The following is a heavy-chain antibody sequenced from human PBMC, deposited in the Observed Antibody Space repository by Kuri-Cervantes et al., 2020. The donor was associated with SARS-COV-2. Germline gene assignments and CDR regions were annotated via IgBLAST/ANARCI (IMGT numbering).Heavy chain of an antibody. D-gene: IGHD6-6*01. V-gene: IGHV1-69*04. CDR2: IIPILGIA. Sequence: SVKVSCKASGGTFSSYAISWVRQAPGQGLEWMGRIIPILGIANYAQKFQGRVTITADKSTSTAYMELSSLRSEDTAVYYCARDLAARLDYYYGMDVWGQGTTVT. J-gene: IGHJ6*02. CDR3: ARDLAARLDYYYGMDV. CDR1: GGTFSSYA.